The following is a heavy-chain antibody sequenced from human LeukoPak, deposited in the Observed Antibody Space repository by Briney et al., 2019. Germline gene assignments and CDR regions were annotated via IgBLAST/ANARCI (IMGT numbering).Heavy chain of an antibody. CDR3: ARSMCSGGRCYYDY. V-gene: IGHV4-4*07. D-gene: IGHD2-15*01. Sequence: SETLSLTYTVSGGSISSYYWSWTRQPAGKGLEWIGRLYTSGSTNYNPSLKSRLTISVDTSKNQFSLKLSSVTAADTAVYYCARSMCSGGRCYYDYWGQRNLVTVSS. J-gene: IGHJ4*02. CDR2: LYTSGST. CDR1: GGSISSYY.